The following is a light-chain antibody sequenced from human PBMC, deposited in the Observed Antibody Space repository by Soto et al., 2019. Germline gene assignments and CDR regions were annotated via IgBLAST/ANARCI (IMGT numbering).Light chain of an antibody. CDR2: GAS. Sequence: IGMRQSPASLSVWPGERATLSCRASQSVSSSYLAWYQQKPGQAPRLLMYGASTRATGIPDRFSGSGSGTDFTLTISRLEPEEFAVYYCQQYGSSRTFGQGTKGDIK. CDR3: QQYGSSRT. CDR1: QSVSSSY. V-gene: IGKV3-20*01. J-gene: IGKJ1*01.